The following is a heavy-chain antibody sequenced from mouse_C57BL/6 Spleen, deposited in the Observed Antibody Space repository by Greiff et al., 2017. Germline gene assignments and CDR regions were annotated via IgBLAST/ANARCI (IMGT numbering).Heavy chain of an antibody. CDR2: ISYDGSN. D-gene: IGHD2-12*01. Sequence: DVKLVESGPGLVKPSQSLSLTCSVTGYSITSGYYWNWIRQFPGNKLEWMGYISYDGSNNYNPSLKNRISITRDTSKNQFFLKLNSVTTEDTATYYCARYDPGAMDYWGQGTSVTVSS. J-gene: IGHJ4*01. CDR3: ARYDPGAMDY. V-gene: IGHV3-6*01. CDR1: GYSITSGYY.